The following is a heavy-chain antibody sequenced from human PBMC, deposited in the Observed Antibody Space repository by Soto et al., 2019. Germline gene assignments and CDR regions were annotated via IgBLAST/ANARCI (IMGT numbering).Heavy chain of an antibody. CDR2: INHSGST. V-gene: IGHV4-4*02. D-gene: IGHD2-8*02. CDR1: GGSITSSNW. Sequence: SETLSLTCAVSGGSITSSNWWTWVRQSPGKGLEWIGEINHSGSTNYNPSLKSRVTISVDTSKNQFSLKLTSVTAADTAVYYCARDKITGLFDYWGHGTLVTVSS. J-gene: IGHJ4*01. CDR3: ARDKITGLFDY.